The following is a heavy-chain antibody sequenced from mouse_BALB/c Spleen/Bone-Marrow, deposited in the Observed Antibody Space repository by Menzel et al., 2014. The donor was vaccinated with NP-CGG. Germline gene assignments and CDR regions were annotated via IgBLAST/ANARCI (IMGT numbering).Heavy chain of an antibody. V-gene: IGHV1S34*01. D-gene: IGHD2-3*01. Sequence: LVKTGASVKISCKASGYPFTGYYVHWVKQSHGKSLEWIGYISCYNGATSYNQKFKGKATFTVDTSSSTAYMQFNSLTSEDSAVYYCARGDGYYVDFDYWGQGTTLTVSS. CDR1: GYPFTGYY. CDR3: ARGDGYYVDFDY. J-gene: IGHJ2*01. CDR2: ISCYNGAT.